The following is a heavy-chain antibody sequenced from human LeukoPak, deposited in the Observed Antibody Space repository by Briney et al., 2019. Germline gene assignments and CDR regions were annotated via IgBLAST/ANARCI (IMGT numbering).Heavy chain of an antibody. CDR2: IYSGGST. V-gene: IGHV3-53*01. J-gene: IGHJ4*02. CDR1: GFTVSSNY. D-gene: IGHD6-13*01. CDR3: ARVFSWYFDY. Sequence: LTGGSLRLSCAASGFTVSSNYMSWVRQAPGKGLEWVSVIYSGGSTYYADSVKGRFTISRDNSKNTLYLQMNSLRAEDTAVYYCARVFSWYFDYWGQGTLVTVSS.